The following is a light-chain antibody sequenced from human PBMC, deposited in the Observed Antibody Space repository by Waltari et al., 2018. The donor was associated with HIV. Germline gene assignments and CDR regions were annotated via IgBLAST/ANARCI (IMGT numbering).Light chain of an antibody. CDR3: QSYDRSLSVWV. CDR2: DNT. Sequence: QSVLTQPPSVSGAPGQRVTISCTGSGSTTGAGYDLHGYQQLPGTAPRLLIYDNTIRPSGVPDRFSGSKSGTSASLAIAGLQDEDEAVYYCQSYDRSLSVWVFGGGTKVTVL. CDR1: GSTTGAGYD. J-gene: IGLJ3*02. V-gene: IGLV1-40*01.